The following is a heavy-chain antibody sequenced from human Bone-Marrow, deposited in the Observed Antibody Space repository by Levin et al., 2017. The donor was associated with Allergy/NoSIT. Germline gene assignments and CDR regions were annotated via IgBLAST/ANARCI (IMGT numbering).Heavy chain of an antibody. CDR1: GGSIGSYY. J-gene: IGHJ5*01. CDR3: ARLNGGAGWYSGWFDS. Sequence: PSQTLSLSCSVSGGSIGSYYWAWIRQPPGKGLEWIGDIYYTGLTSSNPSLKSRVTISLDMSKNQFSLQMNSVTAADTAVYYCARLNGGAGWYSGWFDSWGQGILVIVSS. CDR2: IYYTGLT. D-gene: IGHD1-26*01. V-gene: IGHV4-59*08.